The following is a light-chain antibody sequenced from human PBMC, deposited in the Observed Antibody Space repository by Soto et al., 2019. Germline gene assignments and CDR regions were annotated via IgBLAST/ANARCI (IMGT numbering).Light chain of an antibody. V-gene: IGLV1-47*01. CDR2: RAD. CDR3: AAWDDIVSGLV. J-gene: IGLJ2*01. Sequence: QSVLTQPHSASGTTGQTVTISCSGRSSNIGSNYVYWYQQLPGTAPRLLMYRADQRPSGVPDRFSGSKSGTSASLAISGLRSEDEADYYCAAWDDIVSGLVFGGGTKVTVL. CDR1: SSNIGSNY.